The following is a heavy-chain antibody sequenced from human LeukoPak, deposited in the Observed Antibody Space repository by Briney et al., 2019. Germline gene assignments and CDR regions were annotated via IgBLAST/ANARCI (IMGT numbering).Heavy chain of an antibody. D-gene: IGHD6-19*01. CDR1: GYRFTTDY. V-gene: IGHV5-51*01. Sequence: GESLKISCKASGYRFTTDYIGWVRQMPGKGLEWMGIIYPDDSETNYSPSFQGQVSTSVDKSITTAYLQWSSLKASDTAMYCCARLSDRSYSSGWYYFDYWGQGTLVTVSS. J-gene: IGHJ4*02. CDR2: IYPDDSET. CDR3: ARLSDRSYSSGWYYFDY.